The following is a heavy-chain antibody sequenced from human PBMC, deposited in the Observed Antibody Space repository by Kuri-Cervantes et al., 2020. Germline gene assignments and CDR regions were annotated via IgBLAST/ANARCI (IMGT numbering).Heavy chain of an antibody. CDR2: IKQDGSEK. V-gene: IGHV3-7*01. Sequence: GGSLRLSCAASGFTFSSYWMSWVRQAPGKGLEWVANIKQDGSEKYYVDSVKGRFTISRDNARNSVYLQMNSLRDEDTAVYYCVTDLSSWYYWGPGTLVTVSS. J-gene: IGHJ4*02. CDR1: GFTFSSYW. CDR3: VTDLSSWYY. D-gene: IGHD6-13*01.